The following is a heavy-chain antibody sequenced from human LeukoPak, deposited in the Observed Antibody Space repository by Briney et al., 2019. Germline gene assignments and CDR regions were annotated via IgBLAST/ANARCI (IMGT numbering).Heavy chain of an antibody. Sequence: GGSLRLSCAASGFTFSSYAMSWVRQAPEKGLEWVSTLDESGGSTYYADPVRGRFTISRDNSKNTLYLQMNSLRAEDTAVYYCTKDAQYPIDYWGQGTLVTVSS. V-gene: IGHV3-23*01. CDR1: GFTFSSYA. D-gene: IGHD2-2*01. J-gene: IGHJ4*02. CDR2: LDESGGST. CDR3: TKDAQYPIDY.